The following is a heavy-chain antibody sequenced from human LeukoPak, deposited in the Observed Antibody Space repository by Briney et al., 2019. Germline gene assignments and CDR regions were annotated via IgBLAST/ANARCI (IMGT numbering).Heavy chain of an antibody. Sequence: GGSLRLSCAASGFTFSSYWMHWVRQAPGKGLVWVSRINSDGSSISYADSVKGRFTISRDNAKNTLYLQMNSLRAEDQAVYYCARDDSFGIFLPPWGQGTLVTVSS. CDR1: GFTFSSYW. V-gene: IGHV3-74*01. J-gene: IGHJ5*02. CDR3: ARDDSFGIFLPP. CDR2: INSDGSSI. D-gene: IGHD2-15*01.